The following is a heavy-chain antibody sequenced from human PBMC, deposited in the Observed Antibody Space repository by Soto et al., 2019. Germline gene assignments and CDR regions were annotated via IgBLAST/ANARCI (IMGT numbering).Heavy chain of an antibody. CDR1: GFTFSSYA. J-gene: IGHJ4*02. V-gene: IGHV3-23*01. D-gene: IGHD2-2*01. CDR2: ISGSGGST. Sequence: GSLRLSCAASGFTFSSYAMSWVRQAPGKGLEWVSAISGSGGSTYYADSVKGRFTISRDNSKNTLYLQMNSLRAEDTAVYYCAKDQGYVLVPAAMSRSFDYWGQGTLVTVSS. CDR3: AKDQGYVLVPAAMSRSFDY.